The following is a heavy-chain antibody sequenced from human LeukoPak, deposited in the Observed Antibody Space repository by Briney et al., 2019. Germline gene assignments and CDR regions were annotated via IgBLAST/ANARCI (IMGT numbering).Heavy chain of an antibody. CDR2: IYYSGST. CDR3: ASTLEGFGGVILNDY. V-gene: IGHV4-39*07. D-gene: IGHD3-16*02. Sequence: SETLSLTCTVSGGSISSSRDYWAWLRQPPGRGLEWIANIYYSGSTYYSPSLKSRVTISVDTSKNQFSLKLGSVAAADTAVYYCASTLEGFGGVILNDYWGQGTLVTVSS. J-gene: IGHJ4*02. CDR1: GGSISSSRDY.